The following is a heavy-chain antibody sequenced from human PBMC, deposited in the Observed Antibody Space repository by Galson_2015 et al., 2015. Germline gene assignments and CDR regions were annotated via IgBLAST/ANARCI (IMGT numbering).Heavy chain of an antibody. V-gene: IGHV3-30*01. CDR2: ISYDGSNK. D-gene: IGHD5-12*01. CDR3: ARGSSAYTGFNWFDP. CDR1: GFTFSSYA. J-gene: IGHJ5*01. Sequence: SLRLSCATSGFTFSSYAMHWVRQAPGKGLEWVAVISYDGSNKYYADSVKGRFTISRDNSKNTLYLQMNSLRAEDTAVYYCARGSSAYTGFNWFDPWGKGTTVTVSS.